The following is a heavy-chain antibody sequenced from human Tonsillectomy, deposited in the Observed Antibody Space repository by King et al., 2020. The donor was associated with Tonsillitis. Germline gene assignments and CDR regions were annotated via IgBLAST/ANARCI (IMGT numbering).Heavy chain of an antibody. D-gene: IGHD1-26*01. V-gene: IGHV3-72*01. J-gene: IGHJ5*02. CDR3: SRGMVGASEGP. Sequence: VQLVESGGGLVQPGGSLRLSCAASGFTFSDHYMDWVRQAPGKGLEWVGRSRNKANSYTTEYAASVTGRFTISRDDSKNSLYLQMSSLKTDDTAVYYCSRGMVGASEGPWGQRTLVTVSS. CDR1: GFTFSDHY. CDR2: SRNKANSYTT.